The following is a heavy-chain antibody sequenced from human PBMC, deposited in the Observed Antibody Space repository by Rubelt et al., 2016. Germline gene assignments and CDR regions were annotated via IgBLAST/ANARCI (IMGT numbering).Heavy chain of an antibody. CDR3: ARGRAVKLADSGGNDY. V-gene: IGHV1-8*01. Sequence: QVQLVQSGAEVKKPGASVKVSCKASGYTFTSYDINWVRQATGQGLEWMGWMNPNSGNTGYAQKFQCRVTMTRNTSISTACMELSSLRSEDTAVYYCARGRAVKLADSGGNDYWGQGTLVTVSS. D-gene: IGHD4-23*01. CDR1: GYTFTSYD. CDR2: MNPNSGNT. J-gene: IGHJ4*02.